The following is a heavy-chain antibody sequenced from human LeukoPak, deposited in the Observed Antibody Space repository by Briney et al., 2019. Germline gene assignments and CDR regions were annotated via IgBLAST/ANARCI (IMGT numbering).Heavy chain of an antibody. CDR2: ISWSSTSI. Sequence: GGSLRLSCAASGFTFDDYAMHWVRQGPGKGLEWVSGISWSSTSIGYADSVKGQFTISRDNAKNSLHLQMNSLRVEDMALYYCVKGGHSRFAYYYYMDVWGKGTTVTVSS. CDR3: VKGGHSRFAYYYYMDV. D-gene: IGHD6-13*01. CDR1: GFTFDDYA. J-gene: IGHJ6*03. V-gene: IGHV3-9*03.